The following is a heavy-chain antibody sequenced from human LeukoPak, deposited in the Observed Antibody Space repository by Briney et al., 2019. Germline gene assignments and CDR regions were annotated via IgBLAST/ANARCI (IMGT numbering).Heavy chain of an antibody. CDR3: ARDGDYVWGSYRYTPNWFDP. Sequence: GASVKVSCKASGYTFTGHYIHWVRQAPGQGLEWMGWINPNSGGTNYAQKFQGRVTMTRDTSISTAYMELSRLRSDDTAVYYCARDGDYVWGSYRYTPNWFDPWGQGTLVTVSS. CDR1: GYTFTGHY. CDR2: INPNSGGT. V-gene: IGHV1-2*02. D-gene: IGHD3-16*02. J-gene: IGHJ5*02.